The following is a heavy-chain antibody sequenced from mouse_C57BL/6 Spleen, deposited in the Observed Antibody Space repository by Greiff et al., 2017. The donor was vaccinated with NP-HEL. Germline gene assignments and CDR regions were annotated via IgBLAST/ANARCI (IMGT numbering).Heavy chain of an antibody. Sequence: QVQLQQPGAELVMPGASVKLSCKASGYTFTSYWMHWVKQRPGQGLEWIGEIDPSDSYTNYNQKFKGKSTLTVDKSSSTAYMQLSSLTSEDSAVYYCARSAGHGAMDYWGQGTSVTVSS. CDR1: GYTFTSYW. CDR2: IDPSDSYT. D-gene: IGHD1-2*01. CDR3: ARSAGHGAMDY. V-gene: IGHV1-69*01. J-gene: IGHJ4*01.